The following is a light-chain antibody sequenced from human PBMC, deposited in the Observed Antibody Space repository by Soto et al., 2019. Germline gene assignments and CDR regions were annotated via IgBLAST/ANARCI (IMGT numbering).Light chain of an antibody. Sequence: DIQMTQSPSTLSASVGDRVTITCRASQSISTWLAWYQQKPGNAPKLLIFDASNLESGVPSRFSGSGSGTEFTLTIDSLQPYDFATYYCQQYNSDSRTFGQGTALDIK. CDR1: QSISTW. J-gene: IGKJ1*01. V-gene: IGKV1-5*01. CDR2: DAS. CDR3: QQYNSDSRT.